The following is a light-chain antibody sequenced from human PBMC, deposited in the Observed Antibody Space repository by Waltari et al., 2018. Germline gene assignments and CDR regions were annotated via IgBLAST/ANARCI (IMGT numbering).Light chain of an antibody. CDR3: MQGTHGPWT. CDR2: KVS. V-gene: IGKV2-30*01. Sequence: DVVMTQSPLSLPVTLGQPASISCRSSQSLVSRDGNTYFNWFHQRPGHSPRRLLYKVSTRASGVPDRFSGSGSGTDFTLRISRVEAGDVVDYYGMQGTHGPWTFGPGTKVEI. J-gene: IGKJ1*01. CDR1: QSLVSRDGNTY.